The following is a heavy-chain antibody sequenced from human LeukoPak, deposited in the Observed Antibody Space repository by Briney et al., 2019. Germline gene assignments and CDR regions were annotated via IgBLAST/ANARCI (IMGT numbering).Heavy chain of an antibody. CDR1: GSIFTSYW. D-gene: IGHD2-21*01. CDR2: IYPGDSDT. CDR3: ARREFRRLYYGMDV. Sequence: GASLQISCQGSGSIFTSYWIGWGRQLPGKGLEWMGIIYPGDSDTRYSPSFQGQVTISADKSISTAYLQWSSLKASGTAMYYCARREFRRLYYGMDVWGQGTTVTVSS. V-gene: IGHV5-51*01. J-gene: IGHJ6*02.